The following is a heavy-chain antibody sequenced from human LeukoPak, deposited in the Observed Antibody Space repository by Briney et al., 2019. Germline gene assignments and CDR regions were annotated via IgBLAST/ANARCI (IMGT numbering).Heavy chain of an antibody. Sequence: GGSLRLSCAASGFTFSSFAMSWVRQAPGKGLEWVAVIWYDGSNKYYADSVKGRFTISRDNSKNTLYLQMNSLRAEDTAVYYCARDQPDDGSYLFDYWGQGTLVTVSS. CDR3: ARDQPDDGSYLFDY. V-gene: IGHV3-33*08. CDR1: GFTFSSFA. CDR2: IWYDGSNK. D-gene: IGHD1-26*01. J-gene: IGHJ4*02.